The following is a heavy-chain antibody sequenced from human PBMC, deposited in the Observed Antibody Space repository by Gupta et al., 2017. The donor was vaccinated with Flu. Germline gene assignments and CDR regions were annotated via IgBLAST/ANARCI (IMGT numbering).Heavy chain of an antibody. Sequence: QLQLQESGPGLVKPSETLSLTCTVSGGSISSSSYYWGWIRQPPGKGLEWIGSISYSGSTYNNPSLRSRVTISVDTSKNQFSLKMSSVTAADTAVYYCAVEDNSSREYYFDYWGQGTLVTVSS. CDR2: ISYSGST. V-gene: IGHV4-39*01. CDR3: AVEDNSSREYYFDY. J-gene: IGHJ4*02. CDR1: GGSISSSSYY. D-gene: IGHD6-13*01.